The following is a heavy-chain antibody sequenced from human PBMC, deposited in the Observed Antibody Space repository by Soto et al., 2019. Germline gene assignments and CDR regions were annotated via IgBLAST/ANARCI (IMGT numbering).Heavy chain of an antibody. D-gene: IGHD3-3*01. Sequence: SETLSLTCTASGGSISSSSYHWGWIRQPPGKGLEWIGSIYYSGSTYYNPSLKSRVTISVDTSKNQFSLKLSSVTAADTAVYYCARQLVHYDFWSGQPSYGMDVWGQGTTVTVSS. CDR1: GGSISSSSYH. J-gene: IGHJ6*02. CDR2: IYYSGST. CDR3: ARQLVHYDFWSGQPSYGMDV. V-gene: IGHV4-39*01.